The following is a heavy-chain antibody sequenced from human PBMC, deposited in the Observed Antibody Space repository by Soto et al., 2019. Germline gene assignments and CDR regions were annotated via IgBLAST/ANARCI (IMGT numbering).Heavy chain of an antibody. CDR1: GFTFSNAW. CDR3: TTVLTDYSSSGMDV. Sequence: GGSLRLSCAASGFTFSNAWMNWVRQAPGKGLEWVGRIKSKTDGGTTDYAAPVKGRFTISRDDSKNTLFLQMNSLKPEDTAVYYCTTVLTDYSSSGMDVWGQGTTVTVSS. V-gene: IGHV3-15*07. D-gene: IGHD3-9*01. CDR2: IKSKTDGGTT. J-gene: IGHJ6*02.